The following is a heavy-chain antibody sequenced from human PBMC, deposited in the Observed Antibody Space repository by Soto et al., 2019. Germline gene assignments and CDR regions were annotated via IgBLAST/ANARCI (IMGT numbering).Heavy chain of an antibody. Sequence: GGSLTISCQGSGYRFTSYWISWVRPMPGEGLEWMGRIDPSDSYTNYSPSFQGHVPISADKSISTAYLQWSSLKASDTAMYYGARRITIIGVASDAVDSWGQGTTVTCSS. D-gene: IGHD3-3*01. CDR2: IDPSDSYT. J-gene: IGHJ3*02. CDR1: GYRFTSYW. V-gene: IGHV5-10-1*01. CDR3: ARRITIIGVASDAVDS.